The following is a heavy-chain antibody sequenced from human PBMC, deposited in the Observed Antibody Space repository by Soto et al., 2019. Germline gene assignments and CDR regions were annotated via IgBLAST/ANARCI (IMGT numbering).Heavy chain of an antibody. D-gene: IGHD3-10*01. Sequence: GALLLSCSASGFTFSGFGMHWVRQAPGKGLEWVAVIWYYGSNKYYGDSVKGRFTISRDDSKNTLYLQMNSLRVEDTAVYYCARDAYYGSGSYAYWGQGTLVTVYS. CDR2: IWYYGSNK. CDR1: GFTFSGFG. V-gene: IGHV3-33*01. CDR3: ARDAYYGSGSYAY. J-gene: IGHJ4*02.